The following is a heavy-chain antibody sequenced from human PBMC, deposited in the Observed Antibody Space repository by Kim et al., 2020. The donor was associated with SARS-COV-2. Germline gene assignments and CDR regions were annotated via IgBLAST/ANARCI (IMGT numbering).Heavy chain of an antibody. Sequence: GGSLRLSCAASGFTFSSYGMHWVRQAPGKGLEWVAVISYDGSNKYYADSVKGRFTISRDNSKNTLYLQMNSLRAEDTAVYYCAKDAIQFIWGQGTLVTGS. V-gene: IGHV3-30*18. CDR1: GFTFSSYG. D-gene: IGHD2-2*02. CDR3: AKDAIQFI. J-gene: IGHJ4*02. CDR2: ISYDGSNK.